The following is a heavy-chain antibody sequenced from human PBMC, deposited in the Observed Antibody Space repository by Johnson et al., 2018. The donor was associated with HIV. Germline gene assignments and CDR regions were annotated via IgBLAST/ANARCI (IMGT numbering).Heavy chain of an antibody. CDR3: ARSRHGGIQPSDAFDV. CDR1: GFTFSDHY. CDR2: ISGSGSII. V-gene: IGHV3-11*04. J-gene: IGHJ3*01. Sequence: QVQLVESGGGLVKPGGSLKLSCAVSGFTFSDHYMSWIHQTPGKGLQWVSYISGSGSIIYSTDSVQGRFTISRDNVKNSLYLQMDSLRPEDTAVYYCARSRHGGIQPSDAFDVWGQGTMVT. D-gene: IGHD3-16*01.